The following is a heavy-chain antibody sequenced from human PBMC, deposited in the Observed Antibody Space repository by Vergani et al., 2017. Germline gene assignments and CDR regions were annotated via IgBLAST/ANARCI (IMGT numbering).Heavy chain of an antibody. J-gene: IGHJ1*01. Sequence: QVQLVESGGGVVKPGRSLRLSCAASGFTFSSYGMHWVRQAPGKGLEWVAVISYDGSNKYYADSLKGRFTISRDKSKNTLYLQMNSLRAEDTAVYYCATNLKHWGQGTLVTVSS. CDR2: ISYDGSNK. V-gene: IGHV3-30*03. CDR3: ATNLKH. CDR1: GFTFSSYG. D-gene: IGHD2-8*01.